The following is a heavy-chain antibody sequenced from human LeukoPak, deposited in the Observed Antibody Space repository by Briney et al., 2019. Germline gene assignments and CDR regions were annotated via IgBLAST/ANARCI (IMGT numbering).Heavy chain of an antibody. J-gene: IGHJ4*02. Sequence: GGSLRVSCAASGFTFSSYSLNWVRQAPGKGLEWVSYISSSSSTIYYADSVKGRFTISRDNAKNSLYLQMNSLRAEDTAVYHCARDNGQLGYWGQGTLVTVSS. V-gene: IGHV3-48*01. CDR3: ARDNGQLGY. CDR1: GFTFSSYS. CDR2: ISSSSSTI.